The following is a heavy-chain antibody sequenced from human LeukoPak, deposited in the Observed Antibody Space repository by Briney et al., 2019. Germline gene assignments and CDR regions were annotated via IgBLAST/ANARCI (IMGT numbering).Heavy chain of an antibody. J-gene: IGHJ4*02. D-gene: IGHD3-22*01. CDR1: GYTFTGYY. CDR2: INPNSGGT. V-gene: IGHV1-2*02. Sequence: ASVNVSCKASGYTFTGYYMHWVRQAPGQGLEWMGWINPNSGGTNYAQKFQGRVTMTRDTSISTAYMELSRLRSDDTAVYYCARDRRYDSSGYSGYWGQGTLVTVSS. CDR3: ARDRRYDSSGYSGY.